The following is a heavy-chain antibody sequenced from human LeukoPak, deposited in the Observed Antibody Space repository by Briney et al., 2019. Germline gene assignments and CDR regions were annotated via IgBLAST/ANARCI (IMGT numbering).Heavy chain of an antibody. CDR3: ARGGVDIVLYYFDY. J-gene: IGHJ4*02. CDR2: ISGSSGII. D-gene: IGHD2-15*01. V-gene: IGHV3-48*01. CDR1: GFTFNTYT. Sequence: PGGSLRLSCAASGFTFNTYTMNWVRQAPGKGLEWVSYISGSSGIIDYADSVRGRFTISRDNAKNSLYLQMNSLRAEDTAVYYCARGGVDIVLYYFDYWGQGTLVTVSS.